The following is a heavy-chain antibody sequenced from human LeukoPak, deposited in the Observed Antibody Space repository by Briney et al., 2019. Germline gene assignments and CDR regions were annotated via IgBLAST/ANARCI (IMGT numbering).Heavy chain of an antibody. J-gene: IGHJ6*03. CDR1: GFTFSDYY. CDR3: ARGYSSSWHHYYYYMDV. D-gene: IGHD6-13*01. CDR2: ISSSGSTI. Sequence: GGSLRLSCAASGFTFSDYYMSWIRQAPGKGLDWVSYISSSGSTIYYAGSVKGRFTISRDNAKNSLFLQMNSLRAEDTAVYYCARGYSSSWHHYYYYMDVWGKGTTVTVSS. V-gene: IGHV3-11*04.